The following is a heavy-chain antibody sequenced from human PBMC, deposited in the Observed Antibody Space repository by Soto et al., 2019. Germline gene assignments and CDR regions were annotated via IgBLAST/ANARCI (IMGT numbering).Heavy chain of an antibody. D-gene: IGHD1-26*01. CDR2: INAGNGNT. V-gene: IGHV1-3*01. CDR1: GYTFTSYA. Sequence: GASVKVSCKASGYTFTSYAMHWVRQAPGQGLEWMGWINAGNGNTKYSQKFQGRVTITRDTSAGTVYMQLSSLTSEDTAVYYCARDDSGFSGSHYIDYFNYWGQGALVTVSS. CDR3: ARDDSGFSGSHYIDYFNY. J-gene: IGHJ4*02.